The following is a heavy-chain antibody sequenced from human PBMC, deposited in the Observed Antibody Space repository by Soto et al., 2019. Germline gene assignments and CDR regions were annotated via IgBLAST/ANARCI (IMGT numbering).Heavy chain of an antibody. CDR3: ARDHGGYGTFDY. V-gene: IGHV1-18*04. CDR2: ISSSGVT. CDR1: GYTFSSSA. Sequence: QVRLVQSGPEVKKPEASVKVSCKASGYTFSSSAISWVRQAPGQGPEWMGWISSSGVTNYAQKCQGRDTLTVDSSTTTAYMEVRSLSSADTAIYYWARDHGGYGTFDYWGQGTLVTVSS. J-gene: IGHJ4*02. D-gene: IGHD5-12*01.